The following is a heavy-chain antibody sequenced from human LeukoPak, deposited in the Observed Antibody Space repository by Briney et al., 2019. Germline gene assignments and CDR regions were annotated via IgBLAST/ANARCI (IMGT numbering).Heavy chain of an antibody. Sequence: SETLSLTCTVSGGSLSNYYWSWIRQPAGQGLEWIGRVYTSGSTNYNPSLKSRVTMSVDTSKNQFSLKLNSVTAADTAVYYCGRTGIGSSYYYGMDVWGQGTTVTVSS. D-gene: IGHD6-6*01. V-gene: IGHV4-4*07. CDR2: VYTSGST. CDR1: GGSLSNYY. CDR3: GRTGIGSSYYYGMDV. J-gene: IGHJ6*02.